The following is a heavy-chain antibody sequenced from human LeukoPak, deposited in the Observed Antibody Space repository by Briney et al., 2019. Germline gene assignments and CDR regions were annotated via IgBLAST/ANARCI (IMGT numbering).Heavy chain of an antibody. CDR1: GFTFSSYW. CDR3: AREQLPRVGVDFDY. D-gene: IGHD2-2*01. Sequence: GGSLRLSCAASGFTFSSYWMHWVRQAPWKGLVWVSRINSDGSSTSYADSVKGRFTISRDNAKNTLYLQMNSLRAEDTAVYYCAREQLPRVGVDFDYWGQGTLVTVSS. CDR2: INSDGSST. V-gene: IGHV3-74*01. J-gene: IGHJ4*02.